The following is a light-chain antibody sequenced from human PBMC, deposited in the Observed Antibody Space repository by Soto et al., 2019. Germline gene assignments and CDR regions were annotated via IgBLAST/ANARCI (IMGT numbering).Light chain of an antibody. CDR3: SSYTAGRTFV. V-gene: IGLV2-14*01. J-gene: IGLJ2*01. CDR1: SDDIGAYNF. Sequence: QSALTQPASVSGSPGQSITISCTGTSDDIGAYNFVSWYQQHPDKAPKLIISEVSNRPSGISNRFSGSKSGNTASLTISGLQADDEAEYFCSSYTAGRTFVFGGGTKVTVL. CDR2: EVS.